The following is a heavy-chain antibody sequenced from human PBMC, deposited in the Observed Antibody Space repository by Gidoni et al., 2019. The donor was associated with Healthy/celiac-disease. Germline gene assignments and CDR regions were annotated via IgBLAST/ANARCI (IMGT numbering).Heavy chain of an antibody. J-gene: IGHJ6*02. CDR3: AKGFGVVHDYYYYYGMDV. CDR2: ISYDGSNK. V-gene: IGHV3-30*18. CDR1: GLPFRRYG. Sequence: QVQLVESGGGVVQPGRSLRLSCPASGLPFRRYGMQWVRQATGKGLEWVAVISYDGSNKYYADSVKGRFTISRDNSKNTLYLQMNSLRAEDTAVYYCAKGFGVVHDYYYYYGMDVWGQGTTVTVSS. D-gene: IGHD3-3*01.